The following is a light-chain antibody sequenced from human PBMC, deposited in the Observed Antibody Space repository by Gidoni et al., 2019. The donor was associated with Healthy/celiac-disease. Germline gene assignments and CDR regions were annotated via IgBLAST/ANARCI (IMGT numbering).Light chain of an antibody. Sequence: QSVLTQPPSASGTPGQRVTIPCSGSSSNIGSNTVNWYQQLPGTAPKLLIYSNNQRPSGVPDRFSGSKSGTTASLAISGLQSEDEADYYCAAGDDSLNGLVFGGGTKLTVL. J-gene: IGLJ2*01. CDR3: AAGDDSLNGLV. CDR2: SNN. V-gene: IGLV1-44*01. CDR1: SSNIGSNT.